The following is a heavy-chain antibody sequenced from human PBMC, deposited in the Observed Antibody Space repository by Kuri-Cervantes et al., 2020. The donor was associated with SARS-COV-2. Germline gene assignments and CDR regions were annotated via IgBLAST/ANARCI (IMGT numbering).Heavy chain of an antibody. CDR2: INAGNGNT. D-gene: IGHD2-2*01. CDR1: GYTFTSYA. CDR3: ARASTSCYLFSLCGYFQH. Sequence: ASVKVSCKASGYTFTSYAMHWVRQAPGQRLEWMGWINAGNGNTKYSQKFQGRVTITRDTSASTAYMEPSSLRSEDTAVYYCARASTSCYLFSLCGYFQHWGQGTLVTVSS. V-gene: IGHV1-3*01. J-gene: IGHJ1*01.